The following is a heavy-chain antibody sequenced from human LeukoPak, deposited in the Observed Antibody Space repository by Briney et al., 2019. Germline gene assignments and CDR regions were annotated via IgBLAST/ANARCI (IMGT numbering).Heavy chain of an antibody. Sequence: SETLSLTCTVSGGSISSGGYYWSWIRQHPGKGLEWIGYIYYSGSTYYNPSLKSRVTISVDTSKNQFSLKLSAVTAADTAVYYCAGGRGSGSYYRDDAFDIWGQGTMVTVSS. V-gene: IGHV4-31*03. CDR1: GGSISSGGYY. CDR2: IYYSGST. J-gene: IGHJ3*02. D-gene: IGHD3-10*01. CDR3: AGGRGSGSYYRDDAFDI.